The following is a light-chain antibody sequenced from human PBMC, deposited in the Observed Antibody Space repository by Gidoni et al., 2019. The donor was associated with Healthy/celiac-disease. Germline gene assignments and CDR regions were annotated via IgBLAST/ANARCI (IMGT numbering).Light chain of an antibody. CDR3: HQRSNWPWT. CDR1: QSVSSS. J-gene: IGKJ1*01. CDR2: DAS. Sequence: EIVLTQSPATLSLSPGERATLSCRASQSVSSSLAWYQQKPGQAPRLLIYDASNRATGIPARFSASGSGTDFTLTISSLEPEDFAVYYCHQRSNWPWTFGQGTKVEIK. V-gene: IGKV3-11*01.